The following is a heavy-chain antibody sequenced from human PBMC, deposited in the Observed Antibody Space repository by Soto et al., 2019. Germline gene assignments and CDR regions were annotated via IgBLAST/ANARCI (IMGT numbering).Heavy chain of an antibody. CDR1: GGSFSGYY. V-gene: IGHV4-34*01. CDR2: INHSGST. D-gene: IGHD6-13*01. Sequence: SETLSLTCAVYGGSFSGYYWSWIRQPPRKVLEWSGEINHSGSTNYNPSLKSRVTISVDTSKNQFSLKLSSVTAADTAVYYCARGYGSSWSYYYYSGMDVWGQGITVTVSS. CDR3: ARGYGSSWSYYYYSGMDV. J-gene: IGHJ6*02.